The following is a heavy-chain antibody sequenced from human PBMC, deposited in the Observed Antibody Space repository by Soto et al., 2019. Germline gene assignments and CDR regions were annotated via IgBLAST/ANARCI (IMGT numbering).Heavy chain of an antibody. V-gene: IGHV3-11*05. J-gene: IGHJ4*02. CDR1: GFTFSDHY. Sequence: QVQLVESGGGLVKPGGSLRLSCVASGFTFSDHYMTWIRQAPGKGLEWVSYISTSSSYTNYADSVKGRFTISRDNAMKSLHLQLNSLRAEETAVYYCARLRLTGYFDYWGQGTLVTVSS. CDR3: ARLRLTGYFDY. CDR2: ISTSSSYT.